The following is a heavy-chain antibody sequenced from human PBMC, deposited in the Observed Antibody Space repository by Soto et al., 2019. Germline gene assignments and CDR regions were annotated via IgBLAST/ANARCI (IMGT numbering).Heavy chain of an antibody. V-gene: IGHV3-30-3*01. Sequence: QVQLVESGGGVVQPGRSLRLSCAASGFTFSSYAMHWVRQAPGKGLEWVAVISYDGSNKYYAESVKGRFTISRDNSKNTLYLQMNGLRAEDTAVYYCARSGGYDYVSYYYGMDVWGQGTTVTVSS. CDR3: ARSGGYDYVSYYYGMDV. D-gene: IGHD5-12*01. CDR2: ISYDGSNK. CDR1: GFTFSSYA. J-gene: IGHJ6*01.